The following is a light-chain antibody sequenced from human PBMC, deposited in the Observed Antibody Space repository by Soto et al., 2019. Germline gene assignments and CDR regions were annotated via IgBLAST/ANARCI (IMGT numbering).Light chain of an antibody. CDR2: WAS. V-gene: IGKV4-1*01. J-gene: IGKJ2*01. CDR1: QSVLYSSNNKNY. CDR3: PQHESHRPT. Sequence: DIVMTQSPDSLAVSLGERATINCKSSQSVLYSSNNKNYLAWYQQRPGQPPKLLIYWASTPESGVPYRFSDRGLGPDFTLTTTSLKAQDGAGYYCPQHESHRPTFGQETKFEI.